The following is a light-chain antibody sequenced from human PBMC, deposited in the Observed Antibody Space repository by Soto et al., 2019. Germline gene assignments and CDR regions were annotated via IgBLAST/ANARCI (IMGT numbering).Light chain of an antibody. CDR1: QGISSW. CDR2: TGS. J-gene: IGKJ4*01. CDR3: QQANSFPLT. V-gene: IGKV1-12*01. Sequence: DIQMTHSPSSVSASVGDRVSITCRASQGISSWLAWYHQKPGRAPNLLIYTGSSLQSGAPSRFSGTGSGTDFTLTISSLQPEDVATYYRQQANSFPLTFGGGTKVEIK.